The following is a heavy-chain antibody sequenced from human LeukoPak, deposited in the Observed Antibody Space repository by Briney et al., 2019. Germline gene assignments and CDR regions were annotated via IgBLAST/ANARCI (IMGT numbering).Heavy chain of an antibody. D-gene: IGHD2-15*01. CDR1: GGSISGSSYF. V-gene: IGHV4-39*02. CDR2: IYYSGST. CDR3: ARDHPGYCSGGPCYPDY. Sequence: PSETLSLTCTVSGGSISGSSYFWGWIRQPPGKGLEWIGSIYYSGSTYYNPSLKSRVTISVDTSKNQFSLKLSSVTAADTAVYYCARDHPGYCSGGPCYPDYWGQGTLVTVSS. J-gene: IGHJ4*02.